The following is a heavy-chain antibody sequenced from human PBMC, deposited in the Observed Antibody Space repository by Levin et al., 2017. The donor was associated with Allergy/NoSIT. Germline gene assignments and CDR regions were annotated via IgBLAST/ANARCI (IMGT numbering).Heavy chain of an antibody. Sequence: ASVKVSCKASGYTFTGYYMHWVRQAPGQGLEWMGWINPNSGGTNYAQKFQGRVTMTRDTSISTAYMELSRLRSDDTAVYYCARDPLGPRSGTTGPNYFDYWGQGTLVTVSS. V-gene: IGHV1-2*02. CDR1: GYTFTGYY. CDR3: ARDPLGPRSGTTGPNYFDY. D-gene: IGHD1-1*01. J-gene: IGHJ4*02. CDR2: INPNSGGT.